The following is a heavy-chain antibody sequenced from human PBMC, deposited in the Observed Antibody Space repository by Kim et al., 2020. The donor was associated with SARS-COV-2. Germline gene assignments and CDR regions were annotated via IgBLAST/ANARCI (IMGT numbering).Heavy chain of an antibody. D-gene: IGHD4-17*01. CDR3: ARDWYDYDYYYYGMDV. Sequence: GGSLRLSCAASGFTFSSYAMHWVCQAPGKGLEWVAVISYDGSNKYYADSVKGRFTISRDNSKNTLYLQMNSLRAEDTAVYYCARDWYDYDYYYYGMDVWG. V-gene: IGHV3-30-3*01. CDR1: GFTFSSYA. J-gene: IGHJ6*01. CDR2: ISYDGSNK.